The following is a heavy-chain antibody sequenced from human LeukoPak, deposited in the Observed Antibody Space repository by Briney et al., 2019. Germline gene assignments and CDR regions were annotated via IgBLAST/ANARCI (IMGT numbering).Heavy chain of an antibody. D-gene: IGHD2-15*01. Sequence: ASVKVSCKASGYTFTSYGISWVRQAPGQGLEWMGWISAYNGNTNYAQKLQGRVTMTTDTSTSTAYMELRSLRSDDTAVYYCAREWEDCSGGSCYPEFDYWGQGTLVTVS. CDR3: AREWEDCSGGSCYPEFDY. J-gene: IGHJ4*02. CDR1: GYTFTSYG. CDR2: ISAYNGNT. V-gene: IGHV1-18*01.